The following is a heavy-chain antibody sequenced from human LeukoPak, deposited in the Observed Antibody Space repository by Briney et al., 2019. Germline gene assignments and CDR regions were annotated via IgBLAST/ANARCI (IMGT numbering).Heavy chain of an antibody. CDR2: ISAYNGNT. Sequence: ASVKVSCKASGYTFTSYGISWVRQAPGQGLEWMGWISAYNGNTNYAQKLQGRVTMTEDTSTDTAYMELSSLRSEDTAVYYCATARRWLQLNFDYWGQGTLVTVSS. CDR1: GYTFTSYG. J-gene: IGHJ4*02. V-gene: IGHV1-18*01. D-gene: IGHD5-24*01. CDR3: ATARRWLQLNFDY.